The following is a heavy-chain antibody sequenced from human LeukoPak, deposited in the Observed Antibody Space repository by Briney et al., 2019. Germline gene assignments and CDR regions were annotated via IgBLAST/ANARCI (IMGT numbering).Heavy chain of an antibody. CDR1: GFTFSSYA. J-gene: IGHJ3*02. Sequence: GGSLRLSCAASGFTFSSYAMSWVRQAPGKGLEWVSAISGSGGSTFYTDSVKGRFTISRHNSKNTLYLQMNSLRAEDTAVYYCAREAYDAFDIWGQGTMVTVSS. CDR3: AREAYDAFDI. CDR2: ISGSGGST. V-gene: IGHV3-23*01.